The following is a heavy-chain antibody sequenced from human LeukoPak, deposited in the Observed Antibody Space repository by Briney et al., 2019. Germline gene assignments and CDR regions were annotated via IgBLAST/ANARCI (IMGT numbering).Heavy chain of an antibody. D-gene: IGHD1-1*01. V-gene: IGHV3-23*01. J-gene: IGHJ3*02. CDR1: GFSFTTST. CDR3: AKDRVPDNGWNFDM. Sequence: VGSLRLSCADPGFSFTTSTICWVREGLGEGVGWVSSIYGDASKTFYADSVRGRFTISRDSSKSMVYLQMNGLRVDDTALYYCAKDRVPDNGWNFDMWGQGTMVIVSA. CDR2: IYGDASKT.